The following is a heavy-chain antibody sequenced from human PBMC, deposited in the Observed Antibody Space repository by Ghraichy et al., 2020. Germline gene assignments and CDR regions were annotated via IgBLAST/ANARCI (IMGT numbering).Heavy chain of an antibody. CDR1: GGSFSGYY. V-gene: IGHV4-34*01. CDR2: INHSGST. D-gene: IGHD3-10*01. Sequence: SETPSLTCAVYGGSFSGYYWSWIRQPPGKGLEWIGEINHSGSTNYNPSLKSRVTISVDTSKNQFSLKLSSVTAADTAVYYCARPITMVRGVISPYYYGMDVWGQGTTVTVSS. CDR3: ARPITMVRGVISPYYYGMDV. J-gene: IGHJ6*02.